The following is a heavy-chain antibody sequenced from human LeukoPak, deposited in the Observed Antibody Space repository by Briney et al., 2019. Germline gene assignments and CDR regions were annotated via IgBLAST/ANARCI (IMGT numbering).Heavy chain of an antibody. D-gene: IGHD1-26*01. V-gene: IGHV3-7*03. Sequence: PGGSLRLSCAASGFTFSDYYMSWIRQAPGEGLEWVANIKQDGSEKYYVDSVKGRFTISRDDAKNSLYLQMTSLRAEDTAVYYCAREGGSFSNYFDYWGQGTLVTVSS. CDR1: GFTFSDYY. J-gene: IGHJ4*02. CDR3: AREGGSFSNYFDY. CDR2: IKQDGSEK.